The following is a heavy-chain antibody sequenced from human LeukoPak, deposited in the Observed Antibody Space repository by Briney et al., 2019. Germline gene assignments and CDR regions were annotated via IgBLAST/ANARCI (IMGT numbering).Heavy chain of an antibody. CDR2: LHHSGST. CDR1: GYSITSVYW. V-gene: IGHV4-38-2*01. CDR3: ARLCQVTTCAKFEY. Sequence: SETLSLTCALSGYSITSVYWWGWIRQTPGSGLEWIGSLHHSGSTSYNPSLKSRVTISVDTSKNQFSLRLSSVTAADTAVYYCARLCQVTTCAKFEYWGQGILVTVSS. J-gene: IGHJ4*02. D-gene: IGHD4-17*01.